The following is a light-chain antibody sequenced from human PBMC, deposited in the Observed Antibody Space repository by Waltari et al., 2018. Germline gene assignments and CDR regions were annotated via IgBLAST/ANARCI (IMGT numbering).Light chain of an antibody. Sequence: SYELTQPPSVSVSPGQTATITCSGDALPKQFAFWYQQKPGHAPVLVTYKDTERPSGTPGRYSGSTAGTTVTLTISGVQAEDEADYYCQSADSTSTHVVFGGGTKLTVL. CDR3: QSADSTSTHVV. CDR2: KDT. CDR1: ALPKQF. V-gene: IGLV3-25*03. J-gene: IGLJ2*01.